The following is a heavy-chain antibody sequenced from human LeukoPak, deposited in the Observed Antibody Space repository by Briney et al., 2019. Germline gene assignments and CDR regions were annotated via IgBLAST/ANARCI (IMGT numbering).Heavy chain of an antibody. J-gene: IGHJ4*02. D-gene: IGHD2-15*01. Sequence: PGGSLRLSCAASGFTFSSYGMNWVRRAPGKGLEWISYMNSDSSTIYHADSVKGRFTISRDYAKNSLYLQMNTLRAEDTAVYYCARDNDCSGGSCFDSWGQGTLVTVSS. CDR2: MNSDSSTI. V-gene: IGHV3-48*04. CDR1: GFTFSSYG. CDR3: ARDNDCSGGSCFDS.